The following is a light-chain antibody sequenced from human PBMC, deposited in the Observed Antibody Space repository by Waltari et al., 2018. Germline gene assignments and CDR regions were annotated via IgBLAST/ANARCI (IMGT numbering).Light chain of an antibody. Sequence: QSALTQPRSVSGSPGQSVTISCTGTSSDVGSYNYVSWYQQYPGKVPKLMIYDCSKRPSGVPDRFSGSKSGNTASLTISGLQAEDEADYYCCSYAGSYVVFGGGTKLTVL. CDR2: DCS. J-gene: IGLJ2*01. V-gene: IGLV2-11*01. CDR3: CSYAGSYVV. CDR1: SSDVGSYNY.